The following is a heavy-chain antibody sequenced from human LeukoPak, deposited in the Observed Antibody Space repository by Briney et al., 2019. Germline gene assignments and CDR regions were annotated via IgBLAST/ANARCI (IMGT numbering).Heavy chain of an antibody. V-gene: IGHV3-7*05. J-gene: IGHJ6*02. D-gene: IGHD3-10*01. CDR3: ASFYGSGSYRRLDV. CDR1: GFTFSNFW. CDR2: IKQDGSQK. Sequence: AGGSLRLSCAASGFTFSNFWMTWVRQAPGKGLEWVAIIKQDGSQKYYVDSVKGRFTISRDNARNSLYLQMNSLRAEDTAVYYCASFYGSGSYRRLDVWGQGTTVTVSS.